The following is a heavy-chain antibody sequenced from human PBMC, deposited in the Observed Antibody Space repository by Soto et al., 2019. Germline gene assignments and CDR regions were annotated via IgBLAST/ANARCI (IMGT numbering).Heavy chain of an antibody. CDR3: ARGPDYAGYFYY. Sequence: QVRLVQSGAEVKKPGSSVKVSCKASGGTFSNYAISWVRQAPGQGLEWMGGIILPFGTANYAQKFQGRVTITADESMTTAYMELSGLRSEDTAVYYCARGPDYAGYFYYWGQGTLVTVSS. J-gene: IGHJ4*02. CDR1: GGTFSNYA. D-gene: IGHD4-17*01. V-gene: IGHV1-69*12. CDR2: IILPFGTA.